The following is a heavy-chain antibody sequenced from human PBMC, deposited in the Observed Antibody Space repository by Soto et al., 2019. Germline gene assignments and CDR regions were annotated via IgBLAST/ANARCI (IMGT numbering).Heavy chain of an antibody. CDR1: GYIFIDYW. D-gene: IGHD2-15*01. J-gene: IGHJ4*02. CDR3: ARPPLPGYSIHFNS. V-gene: IGHV5-51*01. CDR2: VYPRDSDT. Sequence: GEALKISCKSSGYIFIDYWIDWVRQIPGKGLEWMGIVYPRDSDTRYSPSFQGQVTISADRSTGTAFLQWRSLKASDTALYYCARPPLPGYSIHFNSWGQGTLVTVSS.